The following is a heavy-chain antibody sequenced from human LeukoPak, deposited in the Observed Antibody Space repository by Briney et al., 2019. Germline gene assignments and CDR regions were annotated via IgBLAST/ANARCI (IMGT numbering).Heavy chain of an antibody. Sequence: PSETLSLTCTVSGGSISSYYWSWIRQPAGKGLEWLGRIYSSGSTDYNPSLKSRVTMSVDTSKNHFSLKMSSLTAADTAVYYCARGIAAASERALDIWGQGTMVTVSS. V-gene: IGHV4-4*07. D-gene: IGHD6-13*01. J-gene: IGHJ3*02. CDR3: ARGIAAASERALDI. CDR1: GGSISSYY. CDR2: IYSSGST.